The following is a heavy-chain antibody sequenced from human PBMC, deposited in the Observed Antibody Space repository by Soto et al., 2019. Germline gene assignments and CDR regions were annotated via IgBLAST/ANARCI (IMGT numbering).Heavy chain of an antibody. V-gene: IGHV4-34*01. J-gene: IGHJ5*01. CDR2: INHSGTT. D-gene: IGHD2-2*01. CDR3: ARLGVEIVVVPAALILDWFDF. Sequence: EPLSVSLAVYGGSLSGYYWSLFRQPPGKGLEVIGEINHSGTTNYTPSLKSRVTISVDTSKNQFSLKLSSVTDADTAVYYGARLGVEIVVVPAALILDWFDFWGRGTLVT. CDR1: GGSLSGYY.